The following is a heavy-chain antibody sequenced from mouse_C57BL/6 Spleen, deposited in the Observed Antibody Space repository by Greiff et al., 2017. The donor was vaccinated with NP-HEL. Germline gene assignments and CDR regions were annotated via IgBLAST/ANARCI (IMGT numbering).Heavy chain of an antibody. CDR2: IYPGDGDT. V-gene: IGHV1-82*01. J-gene: IGHJ2*01. Sequence: VQLQQSGPELVKPGASVKISCKASGYAFSSSWMNWVKQRPGKGLEWIGRIYPGDGDTNYNGKFKGKATLTADKSSSTAYMQLSSLTSEDSAVYLCARWGRGSSGYFDYWGQGTTLTVSS. CDR3: ARWGRGSSGYFDY. CDR1: GYAFSSSW.